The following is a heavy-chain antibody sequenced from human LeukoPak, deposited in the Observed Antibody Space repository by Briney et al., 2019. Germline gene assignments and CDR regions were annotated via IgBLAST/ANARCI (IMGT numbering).Heavy chain of an antibody. D-gene: IGHD5-18*01. Sequence: SETLSLTCTVSGGSISSYYWSWIRQPPGKGLEWIGYIYYSGSTNYNPSLKSRVTISVDTSKNQFSLKLSSVTAADTAVYYCARADTAVVTSETHAFDIWGQGTMVTVSS. CDR1: GGSISSYY. CDR2: IYYSGST. CDR3: ARADTAVVTSETHAFDI. J-gene: IGHJ3*02. V-gene: IGHV4-59*01.